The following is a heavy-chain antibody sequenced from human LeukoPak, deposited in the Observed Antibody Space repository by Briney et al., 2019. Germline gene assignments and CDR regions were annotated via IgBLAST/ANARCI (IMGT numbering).Heavy chain of an antibody. D-gene: IGHD5-18*01. CDR2: IYDSGST. Sequence: SETLSLTCTVSGGSIRSSYYYWGWIRQPPGKGLEWIGSIYDSGSTYYNPSLKSRVTISVDTSKNQFSLKLSSVTAADTAVYYCARGGGYSYGYWAKYYYYYYGMDVWGQGTTVTVSS. CDR1: GGSIRSSYYY. V-gene: IGHV4-39*07. J-gene: IGHJ6*02. CDR3: ARGGGYSYGYWAKYYYYYYGMDV.